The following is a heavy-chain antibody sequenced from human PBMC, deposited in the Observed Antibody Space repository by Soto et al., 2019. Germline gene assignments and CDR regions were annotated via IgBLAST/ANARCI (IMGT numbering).Heavy chain of an antibody. CDR1: GGSISSGGYY. D-gene: IGHD3-3*01. CDR3: ARGYDFWSGYWTRYYYYGMDV. J-gene: IGHJ6*02. V-gene: IGHV4-31*03. Sequence: KPLETLSLTCTVSGGSISSGGYYWSWIRQHPGKGLEWIGYIYYSGSTYYNPSLKSRVTISVDTSKNQFSLKLSPVTAADTAVYYCARGYDFWSGYWTRYYYYGMDVWGQGTTVTVSS. CDR2: IYYSGST.